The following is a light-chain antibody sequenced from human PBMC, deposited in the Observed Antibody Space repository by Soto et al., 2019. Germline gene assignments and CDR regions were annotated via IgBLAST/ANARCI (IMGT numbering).Light chain of an antibody. CDR2: EVS. J-gene: IGLJ1*01. Sequence: QSVLTQPASVSGSPGQSITITCTGTSSDVGGYNYVSWYQQHPGKAPKRMIYEVSNRPSGVSNRFSGSKSGNTASLTISGLQAEDEADYYCSSYTSSSTLVVFGTGTKVTVL. CDR3: SSYTSSSTLVV. V-gene: IGLV2-14*01. CDR1: SSDVGGYNY.